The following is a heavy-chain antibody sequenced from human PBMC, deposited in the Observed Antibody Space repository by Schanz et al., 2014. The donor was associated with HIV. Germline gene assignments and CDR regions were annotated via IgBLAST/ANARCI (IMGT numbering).Heavy chain of an antibody. CDR1: RDTFTNSE. CDR2: MNPNSGNT. V-gene: IGHV1-8*01. CDR3: ARRGLVGATLYYYYYGMDV. D-gene: IGHD1-26*01. J-gene: IGHJ6*02. Sequence: QVQLVQSGAEVMEPGASVKISCRASRDTFTNSEINWVRQATGQGLDWMGRMNPNSGNTGFAQKFQGRVTMTRNTSINTAYMEVSGLRSEDTAVYYCARRGLVGATLYYYYYGMDVWGQGTTVTVSS.